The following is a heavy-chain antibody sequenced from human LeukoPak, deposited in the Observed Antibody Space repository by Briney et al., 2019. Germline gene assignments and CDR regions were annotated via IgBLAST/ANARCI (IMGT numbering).Heavy chain of an antibody. CDR2: INPNSGGT. CDR3: ARAPDLITMVRGVPHFPSQ. CDR1: GYTFTGYY. Sequence: VASVKVSCKASGYTFTGYYMHWVRQAPGQGLEWMGWINPNSGGTNYAQKFQGRVTMTRDTSISTAYMELSRLRSDDTAVYYCARAPDLITMVRGVPHFPSQWGQGTLVTVSS. V-gene: IGHV1-2*02. D-gene: IGHD3-10*01. J-gene: IGHJ4*02.